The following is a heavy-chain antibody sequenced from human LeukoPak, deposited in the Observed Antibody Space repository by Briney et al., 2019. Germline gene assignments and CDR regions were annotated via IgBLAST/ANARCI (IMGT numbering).Heavy chain of an antibody. Sequence: GGSLRLSCAASGFTVSSNYMSWVRQAPGKGLEWVSVIYSGGSTYYADSVKGRFTISRDSSKNTLYLQMNSLRADDTAVYCCARDPDYNDSAWGQGTLVTVSS. V-gene: IGHV3-53*01. J-gene: IGHJ4*02. D-gene: IGHD3-22*01. CDR3: ARDPDYNDSA. CDR2: IYSGGST. CDR1: GFTVSSNY.